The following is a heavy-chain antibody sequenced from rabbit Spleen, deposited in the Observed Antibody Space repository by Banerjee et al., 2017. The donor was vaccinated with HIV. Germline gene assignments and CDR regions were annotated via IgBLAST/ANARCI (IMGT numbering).Heavy chain of an antibody. CDR1: GFSSSSVYW. J-gene: IGHJ4*01. D-gene: IGHD4-1*01. V-gene: IGHV1S40*01. CDR2: IYISGGST. CDR3: ARETSSGWGIVSFYFSL. Sequence: QSLEESGGDLVKPGASLTLTCTASGFSSSSVYWIYWVRQAPGKGLEWIACIYISGGSTYYASWAKGRFTISETSSTTVTLQMTSLTAADTATYFCARETSSGWGIVSFYFSLWGQGTLVTVS.